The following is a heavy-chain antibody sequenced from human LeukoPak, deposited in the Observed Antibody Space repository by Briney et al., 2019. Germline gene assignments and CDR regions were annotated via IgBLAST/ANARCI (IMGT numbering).Heavy chain of an antibody. J-gene: IGHJ4*02. CDR1: GGSISSGGYS. CDR3: ARVGEGYSYVGTFDY. Sequence: PSETLSLTCAVSGGSISSGGYSWSWLRQPPGTGLEWIGYIYHSGSTYYNPSLKSRVTISVDRSKNQFSLKLSSVTAADTAVYYCARVGEGYSYVGTFDYWGQGTLVTVSS. D-gene: IGHD5-18*01. CDR2: IYHSGST. V-gene: IGHV4-30-2*01.